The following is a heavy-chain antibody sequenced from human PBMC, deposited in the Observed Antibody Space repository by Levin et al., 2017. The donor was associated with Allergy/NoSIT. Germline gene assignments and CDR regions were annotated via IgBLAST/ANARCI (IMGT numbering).Heavy chain of an antibody. CDR2: MDANSGTV. V-gene: IGHV1-2*02. D-gene: IGHD1-14*01. CDR1: GYTFTAIY. Sequence: ASVKVSCKAFGYTFTAIYFHWVRQAPGQGLEWMGWMDANSGTVKYAQKFQGRVTMTRDTTISTAYMELTDLMSDDTAVYYCARPLQNLMDVWGQGTTVTVSS. CDR3: ARPLQNLMDV. J-gene: IGHJ6*02.